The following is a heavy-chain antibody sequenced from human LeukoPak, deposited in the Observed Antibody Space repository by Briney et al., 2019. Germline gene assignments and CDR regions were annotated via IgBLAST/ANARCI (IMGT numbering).Heavy chain of an antibody. D-gene: IGHD3-3*01. V-gene: IGHV1-69*13. CDR1: GGTFSSYA. J-gene: IGHJ6*02. CDR2: IIPIFGTA. CDR3: ARVANYDFWSGYYMSYYYYGMDV. Sequence: ASVKVSCKASGGTFSSYAISWVRQAPGQGLEWMGGIIPIFGTANYAQKFQGRVTITADESTSTAYMELSSLRSEDTAVYYCARVANYDFWSGYYMSYYYYGMDVWGQGTTVTVSS.